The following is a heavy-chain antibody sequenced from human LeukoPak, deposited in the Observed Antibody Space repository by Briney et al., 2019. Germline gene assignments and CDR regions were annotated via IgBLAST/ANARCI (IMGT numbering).Heavy chain of an antibody. J-gene: IGHJ4*02. CDR2: INPNSGGT. Sequence: ASVKVSCKASGFTFTDYYMHWVRQAPGQGLEWMGWINPNSGGTNYAQKFQGTVTMTRDTSISTAYMELSRLRSDDTAVYYCARDGHLSYQSIWMFPDYWGQGTRVTVSS. D-gene: IGHD1-1*01. V-gene: IGHV1-2*02. CDR3: ARDGHLSYQSIWMFPDY. CDR1: GFTFTDYY.